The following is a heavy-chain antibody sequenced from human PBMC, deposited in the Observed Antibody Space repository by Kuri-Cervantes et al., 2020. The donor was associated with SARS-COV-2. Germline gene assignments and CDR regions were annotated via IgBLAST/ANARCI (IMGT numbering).Heavy chain of an antibody. J-gene: IGHJ4*02. D-gene: IGHD5-18*01. CDR2: IDPDGSYT. CDR1: GFTFSCHW. Sequence: GESLKISCAASGFTFSCHWIHWVRQAPGKGLVWVSRIDPDGSYTNNADSVKGRFTISRDNAKNRLYLQMNSLRAEDTAVYYCARDGGYSYGYQDYWGQGTLVTVSS. CDR3: ARDGGYSYGYQDY. V-gene: IGHV3-74*01.